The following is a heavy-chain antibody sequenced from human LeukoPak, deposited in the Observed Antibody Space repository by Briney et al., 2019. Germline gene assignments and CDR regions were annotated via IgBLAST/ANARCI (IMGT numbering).Heavy chain of an antibody. V-gene: IGHV4-59*12. Sequence: SETLSLTCTVSGGSISSYYWSWIRQPPGKGLEWIGYIYYSGSTNYNPSLKSRVTISVDTSKNQFSLKLSSVTAADTAVYYCASVYDSSGYYPFWGQGTLVTVSS. CDR3: ASVYDSSGYYPF. J-gene: IGHJ4*02. D-gene: IGHD3-22*01. CDR1: GGSISSYY. CDR2: IYYSGST.